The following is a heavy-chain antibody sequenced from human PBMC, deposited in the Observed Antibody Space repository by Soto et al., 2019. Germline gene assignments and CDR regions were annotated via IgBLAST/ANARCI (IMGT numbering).Heavy chain of an antibody. CDR2: ISYDGSNK. V-gene: IGHV3-30*03. J-gene: IGHJ1*01. CDR1: GFTFSSYC. D-gene: IGHD3-9*01. Sequence: GGSLRLSCAASGFTFSSYCMHWVRQAPGKGLEWVAVISYDGSNKYYADSVKGRFTISRDNSKNSLYLQMSSLRAEDTAVYYCARGFDILTGLYFQHWGQGTLVTVSS. CDR3: ARGFDILTGLYFQH.